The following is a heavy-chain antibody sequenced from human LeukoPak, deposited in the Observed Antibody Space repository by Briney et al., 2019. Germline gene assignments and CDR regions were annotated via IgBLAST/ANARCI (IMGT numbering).Heavy chain of an antibody. CDR2: IYGYNTT. D-gene: IGHD1/OR15-1a*01. Sequence: PGGSLRLSCAASGFTFSSYGMHWVRQPPGKGLEWVSVIYGYNTTYYADSVTGRFTISRDNSKSTLYLQMNSLRAEDTAVYYCARTTDGTTSGTGFDYWGQGTLVTVSS. V-gene: IGHV3-53*01. CDR1: GFTFSSYG. J-gene: IGHJ4*02. CDR3: ARTTDGTTSGTGFDY.